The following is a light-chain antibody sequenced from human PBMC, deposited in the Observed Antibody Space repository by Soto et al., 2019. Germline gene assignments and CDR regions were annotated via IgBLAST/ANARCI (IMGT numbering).Light chain of an antibody. CDR3: PSYASSLSGSGWV. CDR1: SSNIGAGYD. V-gene: IGLV1-40*01. Sequence: QSVLTQPPSVSGAPGQRVTISCTGSSSNIGAGYDVHWYQQLPGTAPKLLIYGNSNRPSGVPDRFSGSKSGTSASLAITGLQAEDEADYSCPSYASSLSGSGWVFGGGTQLTVL. CDR2: GNS. J-gene: IGLJ3*02.